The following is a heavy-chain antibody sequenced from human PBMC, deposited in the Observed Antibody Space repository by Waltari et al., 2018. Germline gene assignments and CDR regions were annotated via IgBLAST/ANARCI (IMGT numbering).Heavy chain of an antibody. CDR1: GLTFDGYT. Sequence: EVQLVESGGDVVQPGGSLRLSCAAAGLTFDGYTMHWVRQAPGRGLEWVSLIRRDSSHIYDADSVRGRFTISRDNRKNSLYLQMSSLRIEDTAFYFCVKEHNTGWPNFDSWGQGTLVAVSS. V-gene: IGHV3-43*01. D-gene: IGHD6-19*01. CDR3: VKEHNTGWPNFDS. J-gene: IGHJ4*02. CDR2: IRRDSSHI.